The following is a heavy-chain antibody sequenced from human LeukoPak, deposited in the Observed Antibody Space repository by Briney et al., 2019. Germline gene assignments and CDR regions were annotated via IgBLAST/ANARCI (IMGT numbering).Heavy chain of an antibody. J-gene: IGHJ5*02. D-gene: IGHD6-6*01. CDR2: INHSGST. Sequence: SETLSLTCAVYGGSFSGYYWSWLRQPPGKGLEWIGEINHSGSTNYNPSLKSRVTISVDTSKNQFSLKLSSVTAADTAVYYCARGVGSSSSLSWFDPWGQGTLVTVSS. V-gene: IGHV4-34*01. CDR1: GGSFSGYY. CDR3: ARGVGSSSSLSWFDP.